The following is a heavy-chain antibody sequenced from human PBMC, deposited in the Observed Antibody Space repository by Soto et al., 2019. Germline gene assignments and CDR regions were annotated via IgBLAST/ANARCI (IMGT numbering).Heavy chain of an antibody. Sequence: QVQLQESGPGLVKPSQTLSLTCTVSDGAITSPAHYWSWIRQLPGKGLEWIAYIFYSGTTYYSPSLQSRTTISIDTSKNQFSRKLSSVTAADTAVYYCARVQPTVTTYFFDYWGQGTLVTVSS. V-gene: IGHV4-31*03. CDR3: ARVQPTVTTYFFDY. J-gene: IGHJ4*02. CDR1: DGAITSPAHY. CDR2: IFYSGTT. D-gene: IGHD4-17*01.